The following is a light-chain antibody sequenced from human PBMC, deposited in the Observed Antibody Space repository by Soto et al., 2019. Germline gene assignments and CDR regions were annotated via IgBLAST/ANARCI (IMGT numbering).Light chain of an antibody. CDR2: GAS. V-gene: IGKV3-15*01. CDR1: QSVSSF. CDR3: QQYSNWPSWT. J-gene: IGKJ1*01. Sequence: EKVMTQSPATLSMSPGERATLSCRASQSVSSFLAWYQQKPGQAPRLLIYGASTRATGIPARFSGSGSGTEFTLTISSLQSEDFAVYYCQQYSNWPSWTFGQGN.